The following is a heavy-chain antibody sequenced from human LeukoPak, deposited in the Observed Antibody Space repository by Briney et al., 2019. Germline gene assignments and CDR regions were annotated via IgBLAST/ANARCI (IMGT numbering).Heavy chain of an antibody. D-gene: IGHD6-13*01. CDR2: ILHTGRT. J-gene: IGHJ5*02. V-gene: IGHV4-34*12. CDR1: GYSLTNHY. CDR3: ASGPAAVHP. Sequence: SETLSLTCAVSGYSLTNHYWIWIRQPPGKGLEWIGEILHTGRTNYNPSFKSRVTISIDTSKNQFFLTLTSVTAADTAGHFCASGPAAVHPWGQGTLVTVSS.